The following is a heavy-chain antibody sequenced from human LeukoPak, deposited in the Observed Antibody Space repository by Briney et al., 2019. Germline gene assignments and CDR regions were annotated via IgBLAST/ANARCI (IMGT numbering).Heavy chain of an antibody. D-gene: IGHD6-19*01. CDR3: TRWGSSGWYYYFDY. Sequence: GGSLRLSCAASGFTFSSYAMSWVRQAPGKGLEWVGFIRSKAYGGTTEYAASVKGRFTISRDDSKSIAYLQMNSLKTEDTAVYYCTRWGSSGWYYYFDYWGQGTLVTVSS. CDR2: IRSKAYGGTT. V-gene: IGHV3-49*04. CDR1: GFTFSSYA. J-gene: IGHJ4*02.